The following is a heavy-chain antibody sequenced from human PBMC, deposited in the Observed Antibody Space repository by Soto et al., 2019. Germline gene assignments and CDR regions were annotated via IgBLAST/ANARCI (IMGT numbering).Heavy chain of an antibody. V-gene: IGHV3-7*04. CDR2: MKEDGSEI. Sequence: EVQLVESGGGLVQPGGSLRLSCAASGFTFSSHWMTCVRQAPGKGLEWVAYMKEDGSEIYYVDSVKGRFTISRDNAKNSLYLQMNSLRVEDTAVYYCARGVYSFDYWGQGTLVTVSS. J-gene: IGHJ4*02. CDR1: GFTFSSHW. CDR3: ARGVYSFDY. D-gene: IGHD6-6*01.